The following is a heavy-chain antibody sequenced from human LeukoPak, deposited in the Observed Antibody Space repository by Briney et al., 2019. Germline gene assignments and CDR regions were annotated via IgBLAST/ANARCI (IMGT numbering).Heavy chain of an antibody. J-gene: IGHJ2*01. Sequence: GASVKVSCKASGYTFTGYYMHWVRQAPGQGLEWMGWINPNSGGTNYAQKFQGRVTMTRDTSISTAYMELSRLRSDDTAVYYCARFYASSALSDWYFDLWGRGTLVTVSS. CDR2: INPNSGGT. V-gene: IGHV1-2*02. D-gene: IGHD3-22*01. CDR1: GYTFTGYY. CDR3: ARFYASSALSDWYFDL.